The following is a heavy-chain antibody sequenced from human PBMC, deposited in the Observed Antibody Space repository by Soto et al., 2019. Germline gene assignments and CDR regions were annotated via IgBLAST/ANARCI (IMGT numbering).Heavy chain of an antibody. V-gene: IGHV4-59*01. CDR3: ASVSKTYIPWGFDY. J-gene: IGHJ4*02. CDR1: GGSISGYY. CDR2: IYYSGGA. Sequence: PSETLSLTCTVSGGSISGYYWSWIRQPPGKGLEWIGYIYYSGGANYNPSLKSRVTISVDTSKNKFSLKLSSVTAADAAIYYCASVSKTYIPWGFDYWGPGTLVTVSS. D-gene: IGHD3-3*02.